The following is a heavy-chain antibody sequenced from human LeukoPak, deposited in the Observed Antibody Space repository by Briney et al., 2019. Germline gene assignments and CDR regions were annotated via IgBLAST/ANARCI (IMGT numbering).Heavy chain of an antibody. CDR2: IHTSGTT. V-gene: IGHV4-4*07. CDR3: ARSSRNDILTGYPLY. J-gene: IGHJ4*02. D-gene: IGHD3-9*01. CDR1: GGSMSSYY. Sequence: SSETLSLTCTVSGGSMSSYYWSFIRQSAGTGLEWLGRIHTSGTTWYNPSLKSRVALSVDASKNQFSLKVTPVTAADTAVYYCARSSRNDILTGYPLYWGQGTLVTVSS.